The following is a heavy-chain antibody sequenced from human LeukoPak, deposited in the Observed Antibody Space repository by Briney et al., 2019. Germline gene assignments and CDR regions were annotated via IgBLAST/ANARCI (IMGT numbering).Heavy chain of an antibody. D-gene: IGHD3-10*01. CDR1: GGTFSSYA. V-gene: IGHV1-69*05. J-gene: IGHJ4*02. CDR2: IIPIFGTA. CDR3: ARDYRDVLLWFGELSN. Sequence: SVKVSCKASGGTFSSYAISWVRQAPGQGLEWMGGIIPIFGTANYAQKFQGRVSMTTDTSTSTAYMELRSLRSDDTAVYYCARDYRDVLLWFGELSNWGQGTLVTVSS.